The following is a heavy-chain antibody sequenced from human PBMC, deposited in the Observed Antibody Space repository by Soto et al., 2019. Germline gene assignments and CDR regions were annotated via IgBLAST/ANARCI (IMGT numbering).Heavy chain of an antibody. CDR2: ISGSGGNA. D-gene: IGHD1-26*01. V-gene: IGHV3-23*01. CDR1: GFTFSSYA. J-gene: IGHJ6*02. CDR3: AKDGASGSYPPYYYFGMDV. Sequence: GGSLRLSCAASGFTFSSYAMSWVRQAPGKGLEWVSSISGSGGNAYYADSVKGRFSISRDNSKNTLRLQMNSLRADDTAVYYCAKDGASGSYPPYYYFGMDVWGQGTTVTVSS.